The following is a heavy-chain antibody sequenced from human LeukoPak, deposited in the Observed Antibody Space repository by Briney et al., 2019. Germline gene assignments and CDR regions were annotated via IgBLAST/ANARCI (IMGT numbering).Heavy chain of an antibody. CDR1: GYTFTGYY. Sequence: ASVKVSCKASGYTFTGYYMHWVRQAPGQGLEWMGWINPNSGGTNYAQKFQGRVTMTRDTSISTAYMELSSLRSEDTAVYYCARAKGNPGWVATIFDYWGQGTLVTVSS. D-gene: IGHD5-12*01. J-gene: IGHJ4*02. CDR3: ARAKGNPGWVATIFDY. V-gene: IGHV1-2*02. CDR2: INPNSGGT.